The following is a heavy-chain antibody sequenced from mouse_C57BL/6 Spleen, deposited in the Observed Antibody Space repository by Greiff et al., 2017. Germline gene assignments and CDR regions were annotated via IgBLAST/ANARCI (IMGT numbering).Heavy chain of an antibody. V-gene: IGHV14-4*01. Sequence: EVQLQQSGAELVRPGASVKLSCTASGFNIKDDYMHWVKQRPEQGLEWIGWIDPENGDTAYAPKFQGKATITEDTSSNTAYLQLSSLTSEDTAVYYCTTEGGGNDYWGQGTTLTVSS. CDR2: IDPENGDT. CDR3: TTEGGGNDY. CDR1: GFNIKDDY. J-gene: IGHJ2*01. D-gene: IGHD1-1*02.